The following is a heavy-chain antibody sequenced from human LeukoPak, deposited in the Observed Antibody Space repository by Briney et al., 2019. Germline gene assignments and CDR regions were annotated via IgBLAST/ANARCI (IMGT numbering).Heavy chain of an antibody. CDR3: ARPLWFGELLAYDAFDI. CDR2: IYYSGST. V-gene: IGHV4-39*07. D-gene: IGHD3-10*01. J-gene: IGHJ3*02. CDR1: GGSISSSSYY. Sequence: PSETLSLTCTVSGGSISSSSYYWGWIRQPPGKGLEWIGSIYYSGSTYYNPSLKSRVTISVDTSKNQFSLKLSSVTAADTAVYYCARPLWFGELLAYDAFDIWGQGTMVTVSS.